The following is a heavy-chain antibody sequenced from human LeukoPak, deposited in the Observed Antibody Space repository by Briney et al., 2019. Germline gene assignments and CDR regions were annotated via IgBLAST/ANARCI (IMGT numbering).Heavy chain of an antibody. CDR1: GGSFSDYS. J-gene: IGHJ4*02. CDR3: ATRLPTDY. CDR2: IDHSGST. V-gene: IGHV4-34*01. Sequence: PSETLSLTCAVYGGSFSDYSWSWIRQPPGKGLEWIGGIDHSGSTSYNPSLKSRLTISVDTSKKQFSLKLNSVTAADTAVYYCATRLPTDYWGQGTLVTVSS. D-gene: IGHD5-12*01.